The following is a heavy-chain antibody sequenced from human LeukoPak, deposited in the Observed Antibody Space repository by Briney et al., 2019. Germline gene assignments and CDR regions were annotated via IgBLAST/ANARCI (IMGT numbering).Heavy chain of an antibody. V-gene: IGHV4-59*01. D-gene: IGHD1-1*01. CDR2: IYYRGSP. CDR3: ARGTTGTTWGIFDY. Sequence: SETLSLTCTVSGGSISSYYWSWIRQPPGKVLEWIGHIYYRGSPSYNPPLKSRVTISVDTSKNQFSLKLRSVTAADTAVYYCARGTTGTTWGIFDYWGQGTLVTVSS. J-gene: IGHJ4*02. CDR1: GGSISSYY.